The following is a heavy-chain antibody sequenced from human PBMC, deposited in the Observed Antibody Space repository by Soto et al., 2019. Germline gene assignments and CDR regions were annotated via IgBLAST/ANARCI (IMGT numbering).Heavy chain of an antibody. J-gene: IGHJ4*02. CDR1: GVTFSSHA. V-gene: IGHV3-23*01. Sequence: EVQLLESGGGLVQPGGSLRLSCTASGVTFSSHAMTWVRQAPGKGLEWVSGLSGSGGSIYYADSVKGRFTISRDNSMNTLYLQMKTLRAEDTAVYYCAKVSSSWYAGFFDLWGQGTPVTVSS. D-gene: IGHD6-13*01. CDR3: AKVSSSWYAGFFDL. CDR2: LSGSGGSI.